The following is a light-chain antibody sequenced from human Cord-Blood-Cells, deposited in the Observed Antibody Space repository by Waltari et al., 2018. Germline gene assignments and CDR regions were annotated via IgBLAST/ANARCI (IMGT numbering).Light chain of an antibody. CDR1: PSVSSSY. V-gene: IGKV3-20*01. CDR2: RAS. Sequence: DIVLTQPPGPLSLSPGERATLSCRASPSVSSSYLAWYQQKPGQSPRLLIYRASSRATGIPDRFSGSGSGTDFTLTISRLEPEDCAVDYCQQDGSSPRTFGQGTKVEIK. CDR3: QQDGSSPRT. J-gene: IGKJ1*01.